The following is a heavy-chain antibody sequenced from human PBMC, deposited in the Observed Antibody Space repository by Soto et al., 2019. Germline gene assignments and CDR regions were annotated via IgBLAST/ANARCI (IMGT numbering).Heavy chain of an antibody. CDR3: ARQIGVYSRDASDM. CDR1: GGSMNKDY. V-gene: IGHV4-59*08. J-gene: IGHJ3*02. CDR2: IYYSGST. D-gene: IGHD6-13*01. Sequence: SETLSLTCTVFGGSMNKDYWNWSRQPPGKGLEWIGYIYYSGSTYYNPSLNSRVTISIDTSKKQSSLKLSSVTAADTAVYYCARQIGVYSRDASDMWGQGTMVT.